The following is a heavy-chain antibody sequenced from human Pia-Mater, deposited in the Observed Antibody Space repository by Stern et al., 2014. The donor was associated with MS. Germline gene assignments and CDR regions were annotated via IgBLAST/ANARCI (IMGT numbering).Heavy chain of an antibody. J-gene: IGHJ3*01. D-gene: IGHD3-3*01. CDR1: GFIVSKNY. Sequence: VQLVESGGGLIQPGGSLTLSCAAPGFIVSKNYMSWVRQAPGTGMEWVSLVSTDGSKCYAGSVTGRLTSSVVSSKNKLFLQMNSLRAEDTAMYYCARAIFGVNTAAMAPDAFDSWGQGTMVTVSS. CDR2: VSTDGSK. CDR3: ARAIFGVNTAAMAPDAFDS. V-gene: IGHV3-53*01.